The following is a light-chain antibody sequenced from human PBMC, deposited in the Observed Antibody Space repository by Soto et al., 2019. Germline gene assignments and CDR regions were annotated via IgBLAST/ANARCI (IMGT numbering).Light chain of an antibody. Sequence: DIQMTQSPSSLSASVGDRVTITCRATQDISNYLAWYQQKPGKVPNLLIYAASTLQSGVPSRFSGSGSGTDFIITISSLQPEDVATYYCQKYNSAPPWTFGQGTKVEI. V-gene: IGKV1-27*01. J-gene: IGKJ1*01. CDR1: QDISNY. CDR3: QKYNSAPPWT. CDR2: AAS.